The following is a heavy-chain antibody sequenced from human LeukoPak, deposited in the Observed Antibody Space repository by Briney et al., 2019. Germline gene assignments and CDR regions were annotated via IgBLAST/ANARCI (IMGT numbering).Heavy chain of an antibody. Sequence: SETLSLTCAVYGGSFSGYYWGWIRQPPGKGLEWIGNIFYSGSTYYSPSLKSRVTISVDTSKNQFSLRLSSVTAADTAIYYCARDGYNYGLDRFDYWGQGTLVTVSS. D-gene: IGHD1-1*01. J-gene: IGHJ4*02. V-gene: IGHV4-34*12. CDR3: ARDGYNYGLDRFDY. CDR2: IFYSGST. CDR1: GGSFSGYY.